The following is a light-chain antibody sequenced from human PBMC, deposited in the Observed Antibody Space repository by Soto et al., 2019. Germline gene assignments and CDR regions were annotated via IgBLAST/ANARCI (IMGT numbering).Light chain of an antibody. J-gene: IGKJ1*01. CDR3: QQYGSSSWT. CDR1: QSISSSY. V-gene: IGKV3-20*01. Sequence: EIVLTQSPGTLSLSPGKRATLSCRSRQSISSSYLAWYQQRPGQAPRLLIYGASSRATGVPDRFSGSGSGTEFTLTISSREPEDFAVYYCQQYGSSSWTFGQGTKVDI. CDR2: GAS.